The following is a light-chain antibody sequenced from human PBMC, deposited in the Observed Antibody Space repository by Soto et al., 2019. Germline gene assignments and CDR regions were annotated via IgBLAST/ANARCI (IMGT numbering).Light chain of an antibody. J-gene: IGLJ2*01. CDR3: SSYTGSNHVL. Sequence: QSALPQPPSASGSPGQSVTISCTGTSSDITASSYVSWYQHHPGKAPKLIIYGVTKRPSGVPYRFSGSKSGSTASLTVSGLQADDEADYYCSSYTGSNHVLFGGGTKLTVL. CDR1: SSDITASSY. CDR2: GVT. V-gene: IGLV2-8*01.